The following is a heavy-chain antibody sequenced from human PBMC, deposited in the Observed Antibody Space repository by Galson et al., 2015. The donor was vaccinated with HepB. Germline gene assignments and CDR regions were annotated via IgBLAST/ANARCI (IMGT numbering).Heavy chain of an antibody. CDR3: ARGGGIVVVPAAIPVN. D-gene: IGHD2-2*01. CDR1: GYTFTSYA. J-gene: IGHJ4*02. V-gene: IGHV1-3*01. CDR2: INAGNGNT. Sequence: SVKVSCKASGYTFTSYAMHWVRQAPGQRLEWMGWINAGNGNTKYSQKFQGRVTITRDTSASTAYMELGSLRSEDTAVYYCARGGGIVVVPAAIPVNWGQGTLVTVSS.